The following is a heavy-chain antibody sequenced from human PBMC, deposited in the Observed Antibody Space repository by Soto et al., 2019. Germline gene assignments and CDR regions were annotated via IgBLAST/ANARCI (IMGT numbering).Heavy chain of an antibody. CDR2: IHPGDSDT. CDR1: GYSFTSYW. J-gene: IGHJ6*02. CDR3: ARTPGPEVAASLEYYYFSGMDV. Sequence: PGESLKISCEASGYSFTSYWIGWVRQMPGKGLEWMGIIHPGDSDTKYSPSFQGQVTISVDKSIITAYLQWSSLKASDTAMYYCARTPGPEVAASLEYYYFSGMDVWGQGTTVTVSS. V-gene: IGHV5-51*01. D-gene: IGHD2-15*01.